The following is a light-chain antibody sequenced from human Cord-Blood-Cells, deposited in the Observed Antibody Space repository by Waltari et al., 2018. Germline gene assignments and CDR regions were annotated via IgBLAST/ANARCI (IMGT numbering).Light chain of an antibody. V-gene: IGLV2-23*01. CDR3: CSYAGSSTYVV. CDR2: EGS. Sequence: HSALTQPASVSGSPGQSITISCTGTSSVVGSYNLVSCYQQHPGKAPKLMIYEGSKRPSGVSNRFSGSKSGNMASLTISGLQAEDEADYYCCSYAGSSTYVVFGGGTKLTVL. CDR1: SSVVGSYNL. J-gene: IGLJ2*01.